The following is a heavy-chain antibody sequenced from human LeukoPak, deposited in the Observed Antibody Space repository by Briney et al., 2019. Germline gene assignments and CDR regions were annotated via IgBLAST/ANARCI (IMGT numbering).Heavy chain of an antibody. CDR1: GFTFSTYV. V-gene: IGHV3-30*04. J-gene: IGHJ4*02. Sequence: GGSLRLSCAASGFTFSTYVIHWVRQAPGKGLDWVAVMSFDGKNTYYADSVKGRFTVSRDNSKNALYLQMNSLRPEDTAVYYCAREGFYGSGSSPTFYFDYWGQGTLVTVSS. CDR2: MSFDGKNT. CDR3: AREGFYGSGSSPTFYFDY. D-gene: IGHD3-10*01.